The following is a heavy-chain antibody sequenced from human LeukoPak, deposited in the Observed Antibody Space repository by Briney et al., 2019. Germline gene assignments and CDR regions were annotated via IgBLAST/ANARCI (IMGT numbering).Heavy chain of an antibody. CDR1: GYTFTSYD. Sequence: KVSCKASGYTFTSYDINWVRQATGQGLEWMGWMNPNSGNTGYAQKFQGRVTMTRNTSISTAYMELSSLRSEDTAVYYCARGYRLLWFGELLEVAFDIWGQGTMVTVSS. D-gene: IGHD3-10*01. CDR2: MNPNSGNT. V-gene: IGHV1-8*01. J-gene: IGHJ3*02. CDR3: ARGYRLLWFGELLEVAFDI.